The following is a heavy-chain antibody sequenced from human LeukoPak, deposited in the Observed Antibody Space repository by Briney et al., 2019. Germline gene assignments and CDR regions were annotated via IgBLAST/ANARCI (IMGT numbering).Heavy chain of an antibody. CDR2: IYTSGST. V-gene: IGHV4-61*02. CDR1: GGSISSGSYY. J-gene: IGHJ4*02. CDR3: ARTGYCSGGICYRYFDY. D-gene: IGHD2-15*01. Sequence: SETLSLTCTVSGGSISSGSYYWSWIRQPAGKGLEWIGRIYTSGSTNYNPSLKSRVTMSVDKSKNQFFLKLRSVTAADTAVYYCARTGYCSGGICYRYFDYWGQGTLVTVSS.